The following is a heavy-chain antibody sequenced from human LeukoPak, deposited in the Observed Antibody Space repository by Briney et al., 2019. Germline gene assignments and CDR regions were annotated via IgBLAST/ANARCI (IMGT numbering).Heavy chain of an antibody. CDR1: GYTFTGYY. CDR2: INPNSGGT. D-gene: IGHD6-19*01. Sequence: ASVKVSCKASGYTFTGYYIHWVRQAPGQGLEWMGWINPNSGGTNYAQKFQGRVTMTRDTSISTAYMELSRLRSDDTAVYYCAREKSIAVAGTRLGFDPWGQGTLVTVSS. CDR3: AREKSIAVAGTRLGFDP. V-gene: IGHV1-2*02. J-gene: IGHJ5*02.